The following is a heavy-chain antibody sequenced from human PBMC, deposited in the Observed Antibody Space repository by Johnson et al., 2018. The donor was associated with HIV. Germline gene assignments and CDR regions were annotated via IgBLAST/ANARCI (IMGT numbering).Heavy chain of an antibody. J-gene: IGHJ3*02. CDR2: IKRDGSEK. D-gene: IGHD6-13*01. V-gene: IGHV3-7*05. CDR1: GYTFSSYW. Sequence: VQLVESGGGLVQPGGSLRLSCAASGYTFSSYWMTWVRQAPGKGLEWVASIKRDGSEKYYVDSVKGRFTISRDNAKNSLYLQMNSLRVEDTAVYYCTTGRLSAYSSSWDDASDIWGQGTMVTVSS. CDR3: TTGRLSAYSSSWDDASDI.